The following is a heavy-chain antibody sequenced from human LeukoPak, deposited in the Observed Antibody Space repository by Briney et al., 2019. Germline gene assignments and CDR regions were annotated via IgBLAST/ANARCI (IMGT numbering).Heavy chain of an antibody. CDR3: ARDAGTTGPIDY. J-gene: IGHJ4*02. CDR2: INPNSGGT. CDR1: GYTFTGYY. D-gene: IGHD1-7*01. Sequence: ASVKVSCKASGYTFTGYYMHWVRQAPGQGLEWMGWINPNSGGTNYAQKFQGRVTMTRDTSISTAYMELSRLRSDDTAVYYCARDAGTTGPIDYWGQETLVTVSS. V-gene: IGHV1-2*02.